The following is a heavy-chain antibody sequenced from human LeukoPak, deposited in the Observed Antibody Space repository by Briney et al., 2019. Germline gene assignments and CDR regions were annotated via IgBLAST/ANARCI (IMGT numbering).Heavy chain of an antibody. Sequence: SVKVSCKASGGTFSSYAISWVRQAPGQGLEWMGGIIPIFGTANYAQKFQGRVTITADESTSTAYMELSSLRSEDTAVYYCAAVQNPYYDSSGDEGYFDYWGQGTLVTVSS. CDR2: IIPIFGTA. CDR1: GGTFSSYA. D-gene: IGHD3-22*01. CDR3: AAVQNPYYDSSGDEGYFDY. V-gene: IGHV1-69*13. J-gene: IGHJ4*02.